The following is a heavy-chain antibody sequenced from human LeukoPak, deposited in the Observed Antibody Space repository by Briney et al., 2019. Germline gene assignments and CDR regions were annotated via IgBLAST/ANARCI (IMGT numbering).Heavy chain of an antibody. Sequence: GRSLRLSCAASGFTFSSYAMHWVRQAPGKGLEWVAVISYDGSNKYYADSVKGRFTISRDNSKNTLYLRMNSLRAEDTAVYYCAREDIVVVPAAMDYYYGMDVWGKGTTVTVSS. CDR2: ISYDGSNK. D-gene: IGHD2-2*01. CDR1: GFTFSSYA. CDR3: AREDIVVVPAAMDYYYGMDV. J-gene: IGHJ6*04. V-gene: IGHV3-30*04.